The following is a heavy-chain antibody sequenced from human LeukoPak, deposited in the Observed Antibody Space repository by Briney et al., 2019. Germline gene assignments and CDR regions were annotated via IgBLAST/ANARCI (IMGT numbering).Heavy chain of an antibody. D-gene: IGHD4-23*01. CDR2: MYYSGNS. V-gene: IGHV4-59*11. CDR3: ARVSGGNSGVDY. J-gene: IGHJ4*02. CDR1: GASIRSHY. Sequence: PSESLSLTCTVSGASIRSHYWSWIRQPPGKGLEWIGYMYYSGNSNYNPALKSRVTISVDTSKNQFSLKLSSVTAADTAVYYCARVSGGNSGVDYWGQGTLVTVPS.